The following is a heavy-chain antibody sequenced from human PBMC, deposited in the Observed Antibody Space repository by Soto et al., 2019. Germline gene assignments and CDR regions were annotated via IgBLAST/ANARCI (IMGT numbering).Heavy chain of an antibody. V-gene: IGHV1-18*01. CDR2: ISAYNGNT. J-gene: IGHJ6*02. CDR1: GYTFTSYG. CDR3: ARTTGYYYSGMDV. D-gene: IGHD1-1*01. Sequence: ASVKVSCKASGYTFTSYGINWLLQAPGQGLEWMGWISAYNGNTNYAQKLQGRVTMTTDTSTSTAYMELASLRSDDTALYYCARTTGYYYSGMDVWGQGTTVTSP.